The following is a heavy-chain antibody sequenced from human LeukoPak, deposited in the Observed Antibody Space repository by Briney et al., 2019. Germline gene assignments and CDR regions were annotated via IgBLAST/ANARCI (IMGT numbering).Heavy chain of an antibody. V-gene: IGHV3-7*01. D-gene: IGHD5-12*01. CDR3: AREGGGYRVDY. CDR2: IKQDGSEK. Sequence: GGSLRLSCAASRFTFSSYWMTWVRQAPGKGLEWVANIKQDGSEKYYVDSVKGRFTISRDNAKNSLYLQMNSLRAEDTAVYYCAREGGGYRVDYWGQGTLVTVSS. J-gene: IGHJ4*02. CDR1: RFTFSSYW.